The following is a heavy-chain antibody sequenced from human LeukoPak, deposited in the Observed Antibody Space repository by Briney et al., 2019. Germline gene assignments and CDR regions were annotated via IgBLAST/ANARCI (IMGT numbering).Heavy chain of an antibody. D-gene: IGHD3-22*01. CDR1: GFTFSSDR. J-gene: IGHJ4*02. CDR2: ISSSSSYI. Sequence: PGGSLRLSCAVSGFTFSSDRTSWVRQAPGKGLEWVSSISSSSSYIYYADSVKGRFTISRDNAKNSLYLQMNRLRAEDTAVYYCARWHYYSSVYYLFYYWGQGTLVTVSS. V-gene: IGHV3-21*01. CDR3: ARWHYYSSVYYLFYY.